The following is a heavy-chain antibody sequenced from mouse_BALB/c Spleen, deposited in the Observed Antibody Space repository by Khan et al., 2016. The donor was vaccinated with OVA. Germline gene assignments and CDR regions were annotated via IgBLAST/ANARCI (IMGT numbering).Heavy chain of an antibody. CDR2: IWAGGST. CDR1: GYSLTRYG. J-gene: IGHJ2*03. V-gene: IGHV2-9*02. CDR3: ARLEEI. Sequence: QVQLKESGPGLVAPSQSLSITCTVYGYSLTRYGVHWVRQPPGKGLEWLGLIWAGGSTNYNWALMSRLSISRDNSKSQVFLKRNSLQTEDTDRDYCARLEEIWGQGTSLTVAS.